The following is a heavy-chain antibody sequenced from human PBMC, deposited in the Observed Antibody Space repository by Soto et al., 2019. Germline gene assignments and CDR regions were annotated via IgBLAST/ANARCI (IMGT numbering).Heavy chain of an antibody. CDR1: GFTFSSYG. D-gene: IGHD6-13*01. CDR3: ARDEQAAHDAFDI. CDR2: IWYDGSNK. Sequence: QVQLVESGGGVVQPGRSLRLSCAASGFTFSSYGMHWVRQAPGKGLEWVAVIWYDGSNKYYADSVKGRFTISRDNSKNTLDLQMNSLRAEDTAVYYCARDEQAAHDAFDIWGQGTMVTVSS. V-gene: IGHV3-33*01. J-gene: IGHJ3*02.